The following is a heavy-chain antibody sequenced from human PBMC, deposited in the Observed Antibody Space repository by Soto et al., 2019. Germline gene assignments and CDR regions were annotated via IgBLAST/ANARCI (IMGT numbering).Heavy chain of an antibody. Sequence: QVQLVQSGAEVKKPGSSVKVSCKASGGTFSSYAISWVRQAPGQGLEWMGGIIPIFGTANYAQKFQGRVTITADKSTSTAYMELSSLRSEDTAVYYCARGARWKPIYSYYGMDVWVQGTTVTVSS. D-gene: IGHD1-1*01. CDR1: GGTFSSYA. CDR3: ARGARWKPIYSYYGMDV. CDR2: IIPIFGTA. V-gene: IGHV1-69*06. J-gene: IGHJ6*02.